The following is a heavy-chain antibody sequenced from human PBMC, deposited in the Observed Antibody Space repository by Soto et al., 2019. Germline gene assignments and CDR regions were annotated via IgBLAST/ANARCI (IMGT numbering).Heavy chain of an antibody. CDR2: IYYSGNT. J-gene: IGHJ5*02. V-gene: IGHV4-39*01. CDR1: GGSISSTSYY. CDR3: ARHDYSVSPAAIGWFDP. Sequence: SETLSLTCTVSGGSISSTSYYWGWIRQPPGKGLEWIGSIYYSGNTLYNPSLKSRVTISVDASKNRFSVKLNSVTAADAAVYYCARHDYSVSPAAIGWFDPWGQGTLVTVSS. D-gene: IGHD2-2*02.